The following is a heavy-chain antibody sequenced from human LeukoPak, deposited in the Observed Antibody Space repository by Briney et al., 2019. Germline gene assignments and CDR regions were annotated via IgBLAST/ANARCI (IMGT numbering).Heavy chain of an antibody. Sequence: LPGGSLRLSCAASGFTFSNYAMHWVRQAPGKGLEWVAFIRYNGNNQYYADSVKGRFTISRDNSKNTLYLQMNSLKGDDTAVYYCAKDSAFYYIDVWGKGTTVIISS. CDR3: AKDSAFYYIDV. CDR1: GFTFSNYA. CDR2: IRYNGNNQ. J-gene: IGHJ6*03. D-gene: IGHD3-10*01. V-gene: IGHV3-30*02.